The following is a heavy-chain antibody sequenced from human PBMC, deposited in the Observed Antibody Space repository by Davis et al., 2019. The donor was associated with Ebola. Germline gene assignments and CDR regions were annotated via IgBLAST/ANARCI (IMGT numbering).Heavy chain of an antibody. CDR2: IYPGDSDT. V-gene: IGHV5-51*01. CDR3: ARQGTWAFDY. J-gene: IGHJ4*02. D-gene: IGHD1-1*01. Sequence: KVSCKASGYSFTTYWIGWVRQMPGKGLEWMGIIYPGDSDTRYSPSFQGQVTISADKSSSTAYLQWSSLKASDTALYYCARQGTWAFDYWGQGTLVTVSS. CDR1: GYSFTTYW.